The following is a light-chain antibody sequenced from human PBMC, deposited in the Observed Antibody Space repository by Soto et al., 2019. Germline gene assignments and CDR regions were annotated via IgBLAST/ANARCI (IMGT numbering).Light chain of an antibody. CDR1: GTDVGQYNY. CDR2: HVS. CDR3: QSFDSSLTGPI. Sequence: QSVLTQPPSASGSPGQSVTISCTGAGTDVGQYNYVSWYQQHPGKAPKLLIHHVSRRPSGVPARFSGSKSGNTASLTVSGLQTEDEADYYCQSFDSSLTGPIFGVGTKLTVL. V-gene: IGLV2-8*01. J-gene: IGLJ2*01.